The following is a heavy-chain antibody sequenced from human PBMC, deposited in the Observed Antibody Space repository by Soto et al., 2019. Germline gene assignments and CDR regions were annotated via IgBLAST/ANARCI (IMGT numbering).Heavy chain of an antibody. CDR1: GFTFSDYY. V-gene: IGHV3-11*04. CDR2: ISSSGSTI. CDR3: ARESEDLTSNFDY. J-gene: IGHJ4*02. Sequence: GGSVRLSCAASGFTFSDYYMSWIRQAPGKGLEWVSYISSSGSTIYYADSVKGRFTISRDNAKNPLYLEMNSLRAEDTAVYYCARESEDLTSNFDYWGQGTLVTAPQ.